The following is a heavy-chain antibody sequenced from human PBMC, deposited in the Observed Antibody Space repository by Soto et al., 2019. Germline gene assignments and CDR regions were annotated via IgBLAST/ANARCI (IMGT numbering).Heavy chain of an antibody. D-gene: IGHD7-27*01. J-gene: IGHJ4*01. Sequence: QITLKESGPTLVKPTQTLTLTCTFSGFSLSTSGVGVGWIRQPPGKALEWLALIYWDDDKRYTPSLKSRLTNTKHTSKTPGLLIRTKRAAVDTATYYGAHMRTGVTPDYFYYWGHGTLVTVAS. CDR2: IYWDDDK. CDR3: AHMRTGVTPDYFYY. CDR1: GFSLSTSGVG. V-gene: IGHV2-5*02.